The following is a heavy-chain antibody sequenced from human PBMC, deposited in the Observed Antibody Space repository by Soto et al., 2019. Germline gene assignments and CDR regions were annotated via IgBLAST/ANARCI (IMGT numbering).Heavy chain of an antibody. CDR2: IWYDGSNK. D-gene: IGHD6-13*01. V-gene: IGHV3-33*01. CDR3: ARDRVLGGGQQLVRLAY. Sequence: QVQLVESGGGMVQPGRSLRLSCAASGFTFSSYGMHWVRQAPGKGLEWVAVIWYDGSNKYYADSVKGRFTISRDNSKNTLYLQRNSLRAEDTAVYYCARDRVLGGGQQLVRLAYWGQGTLVTVSS. CDR1: GFTFSSYG. J-gene: IGHJ4*02.